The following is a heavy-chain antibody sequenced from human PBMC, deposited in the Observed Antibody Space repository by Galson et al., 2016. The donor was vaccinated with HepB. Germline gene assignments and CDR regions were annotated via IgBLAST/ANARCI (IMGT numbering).Heavy chain of an antibody. J-gene: IGHJ4*02. V-gene: IGHV1-69*13. CDR1: GYTFTDYG. CDR3: AADYFESSGYEF. Sequence: SVKVSCKASGYTFTDYGISWVRQAPGQGLEWMGGFIPKFGTPKYSQRFQGRINVTADESTTTAYMELSSLRSEDTAMYYCAADYFESSGYEFWGQGTPVVVSS. CDR2: FIPKFGTP. D-gene: IGHD3-22*01.